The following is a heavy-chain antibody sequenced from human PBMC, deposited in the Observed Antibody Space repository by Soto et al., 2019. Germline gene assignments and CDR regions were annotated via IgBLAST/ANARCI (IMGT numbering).Heavy chain of an antibody. CDR1: GYTFTSYD. V-gene: IGHV1-8*01. J-gene: IGHJ5*02. Sequence: QVQLVQSGAEVKKPGASVKVSCKASGYTFTSYDINWVRQATGQGLEWMGWMNPNSGNTGYAQKFQGRVTMTRNTSISTAYMELSSLRSEDTAVYYCARGRSPGTLRQRGWFDPWGQGTLVTVSS. D-gene: IGHD1-7*01. CDR2: MNPNSGNT. CDR3: ARGRSPGTLRQRGWFDP.